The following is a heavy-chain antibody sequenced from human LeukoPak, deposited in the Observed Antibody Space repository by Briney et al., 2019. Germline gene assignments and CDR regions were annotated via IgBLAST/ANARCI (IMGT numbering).Heavy chain of an antibody. Sequence: SDTLSLTCTVSDGSIGSHYWGWIRQPAGRGLEWIGRVHNRGITNYNPSLQGRVTMSVDTSKSQFSLRLTSVTVADTAVYFCARDAPPYYYYMDVWGKGTPVTVSS. CDR1: DGSIGSHY. CDR3: ARDAPPYYYYMDV. CDR2: VHNRGIT. J-gene: IGHJ6*03. V-gene: IGHV4-4*07.